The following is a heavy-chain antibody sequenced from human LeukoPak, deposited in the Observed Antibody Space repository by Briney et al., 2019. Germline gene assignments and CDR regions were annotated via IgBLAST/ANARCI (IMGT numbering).Heavy chain of an antibody. CDR2: ISSSSSYI. CDR1: GFTFSSYS. V-gene: IGHV3-21*01. CDR3: ARLDCSGGSCYDVWDNWFDP. D-gene: IGHD2-15*01. Sequence: PGGSPRLSCAASGFTFSSYSMNWVRQAPGKGLEWVSSISSSSSYIYYADSVKGRFTISRDNAKNSLYLQMNSLRAEDTAVYYCARLDCSGGSCYDVWDNWFDPWGQGTLVTVSS. J-gene: IGHJ5*02.